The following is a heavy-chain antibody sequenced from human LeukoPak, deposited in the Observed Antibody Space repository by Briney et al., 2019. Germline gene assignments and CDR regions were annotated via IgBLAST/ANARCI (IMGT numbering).Heavy chain of an antibody. CDR1: GFTFSTYA. CDR3: ANKPAGFDP. Sequence: GGSLRLSCAASGFTFSTYAKSWVRQAPGKGLEWVSHISSVGDNIYYADSVKGRFTISRDNAKNTLYLQMNSLRAEDTAVYYCANKPAGFDPWGQGTLVTVSS. J-gene: IGHJ5*02. V-gene: IGHV3-23*01. CDR2: ISSVGDNI. D-gene: IGHD1-14*01.